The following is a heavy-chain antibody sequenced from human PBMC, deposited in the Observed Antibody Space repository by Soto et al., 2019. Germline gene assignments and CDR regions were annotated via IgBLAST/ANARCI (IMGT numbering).Heavy chain of an antibody. CDR2: ISYDGSNK. Sequence: QVQLVESGGGVVQPGRSLRLSCAASGFTFSSYAMHWVRQAPGKGLEWVAVISYDGSNKYYADSVKGRFTISRDNSKNTLYLQMNSLRAEDTAVYYCARAAAAGINAFDIWGQGTMVTVSS. V-gene: IGHV3-30-3*01. J-gene: IGHJ3*02. CDR3: ARAAAAGINAFDI. D-gene: IGHD6-13*01. CDR1: GFTFSSYA.